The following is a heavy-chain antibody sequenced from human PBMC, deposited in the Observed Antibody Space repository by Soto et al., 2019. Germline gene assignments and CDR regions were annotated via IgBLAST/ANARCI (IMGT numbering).Heavy chain of an antibody. CDR3: ARALKGSDSSGYRPFDY. J-gene: IGHJ4*02. CDR2: ISYDGSNK. CDR1: GFTFSSYA. Sequence: PGGSLRLSCAASGFTFSSYAMHWVRQAPGKGLEWVAVISYDGSNKYYADSVKGRFTISRDNSKNTLYLQMNSLRAEDTAVYYCARALKGSDSSGYRPFDYWGQGTLVTVSS. V-gene: IGHV3-30-3*01. D-gene: IGHD3-22*01.